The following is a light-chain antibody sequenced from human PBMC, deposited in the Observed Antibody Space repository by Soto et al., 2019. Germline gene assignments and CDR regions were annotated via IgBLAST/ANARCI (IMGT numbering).Light chain of an antibody. Sequence: EIVLTQSPGTLSLSPGERATLSCRASQSVSSSYLAWYQQKPGQAPRLLIYGASSRATVIPDRFSGSGSGRDFTLTISRLAPEDFAVYYCQQYGSSPLLFTFGPGTKVDIK. CDR2: GAS. CDR3: QQYGSSPLLFT. V-gene: IGKV3-20*01. CDR1: QSVSSSY. J-gene: IGKJ3*01.